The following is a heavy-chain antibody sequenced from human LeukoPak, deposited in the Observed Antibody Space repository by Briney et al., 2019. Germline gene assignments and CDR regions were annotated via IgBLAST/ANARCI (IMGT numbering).Heavy chain of an antibody. V-gene: IGHV4-39*07. CDR1: GGSISSSSYY. Sequence: ASETLSLTCTVSGGSISSSSYYWGWIRQPPGKGLEWIGSIYYSGSTYYNPSLKSRVTISVDTPKNQFSLKLSSVTAADTAVYYCARDPLYCSGGSCYEPLDYWGQGTLVTVSS. CDR3: ARDPLYCSGGSCYEPLDY. D-gene: IGHD2-15*01. J-gene: IGHJ4*02. CDR2: IYYSGST.